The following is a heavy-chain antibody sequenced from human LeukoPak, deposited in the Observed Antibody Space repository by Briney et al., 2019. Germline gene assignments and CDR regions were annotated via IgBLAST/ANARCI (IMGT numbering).Heavy chain of an antibody. CDR1: GFTFTSYD. J-gene: IGHJ5*02. Sequence: RASVKVSCKASGFTFTSYDINWVRQASGQGLEWMGWMNPNSGNTGYAQKFHGRVTMTRNTSISTAYMELSSLRSEDTAVYYCARGCMGCPNPWGQGTLVTVSS. V-gene: IGHV1-8*01. D-gene: IGHD3-16*01. CDR3: ARGCMGCPNP. CDR2: MNPNSGNT.